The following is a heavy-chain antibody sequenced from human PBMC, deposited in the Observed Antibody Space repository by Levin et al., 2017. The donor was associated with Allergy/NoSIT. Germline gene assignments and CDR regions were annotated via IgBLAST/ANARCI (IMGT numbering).Heavy chain of an antibody. CDR1: GGSFSGYY. J-gene: IGHJ4*02. CDR3: ARKFAYYDFWSGYYGYFDY. CDR2: INHSGST. D-gene: IGHD3-3*01. Sequence: SETLSLTCAVYGGSFSGYYWSWIRQPPGKGLEWIGEINHSGSTNYNPSLKSRVTISVDTSKNQFSLKLSSVTAADTAVYYCARKFAYYDFWSGYYGYFDYWGQGTLVTVSS. V-gene: IGHV4-34*01.